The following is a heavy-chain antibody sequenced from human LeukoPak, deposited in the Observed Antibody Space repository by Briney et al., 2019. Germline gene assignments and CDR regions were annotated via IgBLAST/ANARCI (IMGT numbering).Heavy chain of an antibody. J-gene: IGHJ5*02. CDR3: ARRVGYCSGTSCYGWSWFDP. V-gene: IGHV5-51*01. Sequence: PGESLKISCKGSGYSFTSYWIGWVRQMPGKGLEWMGIIYPGDSDTRYSPSFQGQVTISADKSISTAYLQWSSLKASDTAMYYCARRVGYCSGTSCYGWSWFDPWGQGTLVTVSS. CDR1: GYSFTSYW. D-gene: IGHD2-2*01. CDR2: IYPGDSDT.